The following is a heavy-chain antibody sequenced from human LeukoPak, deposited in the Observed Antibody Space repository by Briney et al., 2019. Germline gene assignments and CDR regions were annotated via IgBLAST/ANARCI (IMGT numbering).Heavy chain of an antibody. V-gene: IGHV3-23*01. CDR1: GFTFSSYW. CDR3: AKDRGALVDTGTLNY. CDR2: ISGSGDMT. D-gene: IGHD5-18*01. J-gene: IGHJ4*02. Sequence: GSLRLSCAASGFTFSSYWMSWVRQAPGKGLEWVSGISGSGDMTSYADSVEGRFTISRDNSKNELYLQMNGLRVGDTAVYYCAKDRGALVDTGTLNYWGRGNLVTVSS.